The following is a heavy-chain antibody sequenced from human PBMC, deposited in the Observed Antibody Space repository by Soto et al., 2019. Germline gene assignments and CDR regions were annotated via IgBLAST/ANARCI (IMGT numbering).Heavy chain of an antibody. J-gene: IGHJ5*02. CDR3: ARGGTYSSSWYFSSLNWFDL. D-gene: IGHD6-13*01. Sequence: ASVKVSCKASGYTFTGYYMHWVRQAPGQGLEWMGWINPNSGGTNYAQKFQGWVTMTRDTSISTAYMELSRLRSDDTAVYYCARGGTYSSSWYFSSLNWFDLWGQGTLVTVSS. CDR2: INPNSGGT. CDR1: GYTFTGYY. V-gene: IGHV1-2*04.